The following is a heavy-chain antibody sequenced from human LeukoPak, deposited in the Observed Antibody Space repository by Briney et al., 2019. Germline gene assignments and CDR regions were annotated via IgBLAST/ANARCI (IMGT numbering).Heavy chain of an antibody. CDR3: ARGAGGAPIVSRFDY. Sequence: GGSLRLSCAASGFTVSSNYMSWVRQAPGKGLEGVSVIYSGGSTYYADSVKGRFTIARHNSKNTLYLQMNSLRAEDTAVYYCARGAGGAPIVSRFDYWGQGSLVTVSS. D-gene: IGHD2-2*02. CDR1: GFTVSSNY. CDR2: IYSGGST. J-gene: IGHJ4*02. V-gene: IGHV3-53*04.